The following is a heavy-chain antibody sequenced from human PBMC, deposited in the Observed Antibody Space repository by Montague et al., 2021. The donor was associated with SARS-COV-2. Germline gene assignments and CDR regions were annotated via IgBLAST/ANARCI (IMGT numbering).Heavy chain of an antibody. CDR1: GGSISSSSYY. CDR2: IYYSGST. Sequence: SETLSLTCTVSGGSISSSSYYWGWIRQPPGEGLEWIGSIYYSGSTYYNPSLKSRVTISVDTSENQFSLKLSSVTAADTAVYYCARHYYDSSGYYSPWYFDLWGRGTLVTVSS. V-gene: IGHV4-39*01. J-gene: IGHJ2*01. D-gene: IGHD3-22*01. CDR3: ARHYYDSSGYYSPWYFDL.